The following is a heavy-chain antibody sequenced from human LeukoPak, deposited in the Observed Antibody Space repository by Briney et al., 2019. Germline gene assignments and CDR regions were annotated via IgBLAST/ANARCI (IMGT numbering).Heavy chain of an antibody. V-gene: IGHV3-7*01. J-gene: IGHJ4*02. CDR2: IKQDGSVK. Sequence: GGSLRPSCEASGFIFSNYWMSWVRQAPGKGLEWVANIKQDGSVKNYVDSMEGRFIISRDNAKNLPYLQMNSLGAEDTAVYYCVRTSRSISSDYWGQGTQVTVSS. D-gene: IGHD3-3*02. CDR1: GFIFSNYW. CDR3: VRTSRSISSDY.